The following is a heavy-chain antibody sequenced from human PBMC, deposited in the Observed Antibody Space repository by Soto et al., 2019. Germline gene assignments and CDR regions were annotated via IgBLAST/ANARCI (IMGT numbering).Heavy chain of an antibody. V-gene: IGHV3-30*18. J-gene: IGHJ4*02. CDR2: ISYDGSNK. Sequence: QVQLVESGGGVVQPGRSLRLSCAASGFTFSSYGMHWVRQAPGKGLEWVAVISYDGSNKYYADSVMGRFTISRDNSKNTLYLQMNSLRAEDTAVYYCAKDRFRIAVAAPFDYWGQGTLVTVSS. CDR1: GFTFSSYG. CDR3: AKDRFRIAVAAPFDY. D-gene: IGHD6-19*01.